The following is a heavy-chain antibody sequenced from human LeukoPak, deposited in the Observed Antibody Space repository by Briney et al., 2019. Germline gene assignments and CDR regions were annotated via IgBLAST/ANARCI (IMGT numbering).Heavy chain of an antibody. CDR2: ISSSGSTI. Sequence: GGSQTLSCAASGFTFSSYEMNWVRQAPGKGLEWVSYISSSGSTIYYADSVKGRFTTSRDNAKNPVYLQMNSLRAEDTAVYYCARGGSRYTTTWYYWGQGTLVTVSS. D-gene: IGHD2-2*01. V-gene: IGHV3-48*03. J-gene: IGHJ4*02. CDR3: ARGGSRYTTTWYY. CDR1: GFTFSSYE.